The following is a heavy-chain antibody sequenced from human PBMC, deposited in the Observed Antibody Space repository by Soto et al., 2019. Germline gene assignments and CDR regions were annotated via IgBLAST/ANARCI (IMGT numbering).Heavy chain of an antibody. V-gene: IGHV1-18*01. Sequence: QVQLVQSGAEVKKPGASVKVSCKASGYTFTSYGISWVRQAPGQGLEWMGWISAYNGNTNYAQKLQGRVTMTTDTSTSTAYIELRSLRSDDTAVYYCARYQPYGGNLYYFDYWGQGTLVTVSS. CDR1: GYTFTSYG. D-gene: IGHD4-17*01. CDR2: ISAYNGNT. CDR3: ARYQPYGGNLYYFDY. J-gene: IGHJ4*02.